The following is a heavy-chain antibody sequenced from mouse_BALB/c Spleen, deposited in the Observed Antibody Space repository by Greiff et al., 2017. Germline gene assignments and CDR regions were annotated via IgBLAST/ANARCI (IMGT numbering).Heavy chain of an antibody. J-gene: IGHJ3*01. CDR2: IYPGGGYT. CDR3: ARAKLTGSAWFAY. V-gene: IGHV1-63*02. D-gene: IGHD4-1*01. CDR1: GYTFTNYW. Sequence: QVQLKESGAELVRPGTSVKISCKASGYTFTNYWLGWVKQRPGHGLEWIGDIYPGGGYTNYNEKFKGKATLTADTSSSTAYMQLSSLTSEDSAVYFCARAKLTGSAWFAYWGQGTLVTVSA.